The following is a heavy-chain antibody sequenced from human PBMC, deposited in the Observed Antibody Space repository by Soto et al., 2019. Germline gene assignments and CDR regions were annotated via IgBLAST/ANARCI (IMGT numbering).Heavy chain of an antibody. V-gene: IGHV4-39*07. D-gene: IGHD5-18*01. CDR3: ARGLQLWLIYYYGMDV. CDR2: IYYSGST. J-gene: IGHJ6*02. Sequence: PSETMSLTCTVSGGSISSSSYYWGWIRKPPGKGLEWIGSIYYSGSTYYNPSLKSRVTISVDTSKNQFSLKLSSVTAADTAVYYCARGLQLWLIYYYGMDVWDQGTTVTVSS. CDR1: GGSISSSSYY.